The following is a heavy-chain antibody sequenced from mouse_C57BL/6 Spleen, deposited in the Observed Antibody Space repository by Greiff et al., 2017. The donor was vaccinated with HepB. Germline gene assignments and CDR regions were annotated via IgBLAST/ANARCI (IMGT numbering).Heavy chain of an antibody. CDR3: ASSYYYGSSYGYFDV. J-gene: IGHJ1*03. Sequence: VQLVESGAELVRPGASVKLSCKASGYTFTDYYINWVKQRPGQGLEWIARIYPGSGNTYYNEKFKGKATLTAEKSSSTAYMQLSSLTSEDSAVYFCASSYYYGSSYGYFDVWGTGTTVTVSS. CDR2: IYPGSGNT. V-gene: IGHV1-76*01. D-gene: IGHD1-1*01. CDR1: GYTFTDYY.